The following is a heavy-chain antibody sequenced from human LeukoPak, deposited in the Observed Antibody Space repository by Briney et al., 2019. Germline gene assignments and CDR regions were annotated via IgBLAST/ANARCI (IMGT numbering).Heavy chain of an antibody. CDR2: INPRDGST. V-gene: IGHV1-46*02. D-gene: IGHD2-15*01. J-gene: IGHJ3*02. Sequence: ASVTVSCKSSGHTLNNHFIHWVRQAPGQGLEWMGMINPRDGSTRTLQRFQGRLTMTRDTSTSTLYMGLSSLRSEDTATYFCARHGTMVVVVTGAFDIWGQGTMVTVSS. CDR1: GHTLNNHF. CDR3: ARHGTMVVVVTGAFDI.